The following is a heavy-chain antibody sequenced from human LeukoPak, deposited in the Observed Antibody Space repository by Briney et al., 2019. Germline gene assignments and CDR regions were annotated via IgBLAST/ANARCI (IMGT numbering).Heavy chain of an antibody. CDR1: GGSISSYY. CDR3: ARSFTVAGAFDI. J-gene: IGHJ3*02. V-gene: IGHV4-59*08. Sequence: PSETLSLTCTVSGGSISSYYWSWIRQPPGKGLEWIGYIHYTGSTSYNPSLKSRVTISVDTSKNQFSLQLSSVTAADTAVYYCARSFTVAGAFDIWGQGTMVTVSS. D-gene: IGHD4-23*01. CDR2: IHYTGST.